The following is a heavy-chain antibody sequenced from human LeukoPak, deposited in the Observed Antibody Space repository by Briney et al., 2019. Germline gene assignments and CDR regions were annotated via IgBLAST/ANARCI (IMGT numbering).Heavy chain of an antibody. CDR2: IIPIFGTA. J-gene: IGHJ5*02. CDR3: ARDPGEYYYDSSGLPPHNWFDP. D-gene: IGHD3-22*01. V-gene: IGHV1-69*05. Sequence: SVKVSCKASGGTFSSYAISWVRQAPGQGLEWMGGIIPIFGTANYAQKFQGRVTITTDESTSTAYIELSSLRSEDTAVYYCARDPGEYYYDSSGLPPHNWFDPWGQGTLVTVPS. CDR1: GGTFSSYA.